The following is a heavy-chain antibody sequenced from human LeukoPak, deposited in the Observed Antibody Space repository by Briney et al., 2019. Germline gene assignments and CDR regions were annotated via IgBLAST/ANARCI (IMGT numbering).Heavy chain of an antibody. J-gene: IGHJ4*02. D-gene: IGHD4-23*01. CDR3: ARVFGYGGNSGRPNYFDY. CDR2: INHSGST. Sequence: SETLSLTCAVYGGSFSGYYWSWIRQPPGKGLEWIGEINHSGSTNYNPSLKSRVTISVDTSKNQFSLKLSSVTAADTAVYYCARVFGYGGNSGRPNYFDYWGQGTLVTVSS. CDR1: GGSFSGYY. V-gene: IGHV4-34*01.